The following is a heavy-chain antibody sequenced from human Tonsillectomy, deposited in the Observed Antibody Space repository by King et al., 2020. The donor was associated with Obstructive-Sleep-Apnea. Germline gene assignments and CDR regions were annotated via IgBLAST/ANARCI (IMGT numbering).Heavy chain of an antibody. CDR3: AREGYSYYGSLDY. J-gene: IGHJ4*02. CDR2: IYYSWST. Sequence: LQLQESGPGLGKPSETLSLTCTVSGGSISSSSYYWGWIRQPPGEGLEWIGSIYYSWSTYYNPSLKSRVTISVDTSKNQFSLKLISVTAADTAGYYCAREGYSYYGSLDYWGQGTLVTVSS. CDR1: GGSISSSSYY. V-gene: IGHV4-39*07. D-gene: IGHD3-10*01.